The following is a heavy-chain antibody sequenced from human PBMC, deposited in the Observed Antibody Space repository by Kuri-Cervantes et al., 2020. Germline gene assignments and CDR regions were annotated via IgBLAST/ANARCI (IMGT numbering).Heavy chain of an antibody. V-gene: IGHV4-30-4*08. J-gene: IGHJ4*02. CDR3: ARMDFEYSMSE. D-gene: IGHD2/OR15-2a*01. Sequence: SETLSLTCTVSGGSISSSSYYWGWIRQPPGKGLEWIGYTYYSGSTYYNPSLKSRVTISVDTSKNQFSLKLSSVTAADTAVYYCARMDFEYSMSEWGQGALVTVSS. CDR2: TYYSGST. CDR1: GGSISSSSYY.